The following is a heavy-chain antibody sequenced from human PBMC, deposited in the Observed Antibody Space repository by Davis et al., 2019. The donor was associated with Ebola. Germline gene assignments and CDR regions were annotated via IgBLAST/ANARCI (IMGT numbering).Heavy chain of an antibody. CDR3: ARLSAGDCTNGVCYTDYGMDV. CDR2: IYYTGST. V-gene: IGHV4-39*01. D-gene: IGHD2-8*01. Sequence: SETLSLTCTVSGGSISSSSYFWDWIRQPPGKGLEWIGSIYYTGSTYSNPSLKSRVTIFVDTSKNQFSLKLTSVTAADTAVYYCARLSAGDCTNGVCYTDYGMDVWGQGTTVTVSS. J-gene: IGHJ6*02. CDR1: GGSISSSSYF.